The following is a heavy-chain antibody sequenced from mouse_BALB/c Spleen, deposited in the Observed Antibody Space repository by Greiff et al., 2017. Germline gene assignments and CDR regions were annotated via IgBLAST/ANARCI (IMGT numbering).Heavy chain of an antibody. CDR2: IRNKANGYTT. CDR3: ARGYYGNYYATDY. J-gene: IGHJ4*01. CDR1: GFTFTDYY. Sequence: EVHLVESGGGLVQPGGSLRLSCATSGFTFTDYYMSWVRQPPGKALEWLGFIRNKANGYTTEYSASVKGRFTISRDNSQSILYLQMNTLRAEDSATYYCARGYYGNYYATDYWGQGTSVTVSS. V-gene: IGHV7-3*02. D-gene: IGHD2-1*01.